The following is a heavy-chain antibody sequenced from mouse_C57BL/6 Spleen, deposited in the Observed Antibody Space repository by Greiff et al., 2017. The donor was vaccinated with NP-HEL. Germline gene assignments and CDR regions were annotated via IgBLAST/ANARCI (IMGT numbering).Heavy chain of an antibody. D-gene: IGHD2-3*01. Sequence: QVTLKVSGPGILKSSQTLRLTCSFSGFSLSTSGMGVSWMSQPSGKGLEWLAHIYWDDDKRDNPSLKSRLTISKDTSRNQVFLKITSVDTADTATYYCARRADGYYAYWGQGTLVTVSA. CDR2: IYWDDDK. J-gene: IGHJ3*01. CDR3: ARRADGYYAY. V-gene: IGHV8-12*01. CDR1: GFSLSTSGMG.